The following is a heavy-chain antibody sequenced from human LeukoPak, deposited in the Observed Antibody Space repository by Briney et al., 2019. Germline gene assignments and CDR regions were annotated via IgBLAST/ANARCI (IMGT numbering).Heavy chain of an antibody. Sequence: GRSLRLSCAASGFTFSSYAMHWVRQAPGKGLEWVAVISYDGSKEYYAVSVKGRFTISRDNSKNTLYLQMNSLRSEDTAVYYCARDNRPGYYGLIDYWGQGTLVAVSS. CDR1: GFTFSSYA. V-gene: IGHV3-30*04. J-gene: IGHJ4*02. CDR2: ISYDGSKE. D-gene: IGHD3-22*01. CDR3: ARDNRPGYYGLIDY.